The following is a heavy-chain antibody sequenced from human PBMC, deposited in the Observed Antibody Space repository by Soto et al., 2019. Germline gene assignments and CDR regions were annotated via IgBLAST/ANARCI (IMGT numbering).Heavy chain of an antibody. J-gene: IGHJ5*01. D-gene: IGHD3-16*01. Sequence: SQTLSLTCAISGDSVSSNSATWDWFRQSPSRGLEWLGRTYYRSKWSNDYAVSVKGRITINPDTSNNQVSLHLNSVTPDDTAVYYCARLIGNSWLDSWGQGTLVTVSS. CDR1: GDSVSSNSAT. CDR3: ARLIGNSWLDS. V-gene: IGHV6-1*01. CDR2: TYYRSKWSN.